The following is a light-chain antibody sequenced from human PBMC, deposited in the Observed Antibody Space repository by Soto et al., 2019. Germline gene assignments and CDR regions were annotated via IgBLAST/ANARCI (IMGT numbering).Light chain of an antibody. Sequence: DIQMTQSPSSLSASVGDRVTITCRASETVSTYLNWYQQKPGKAPKLLIYGVSNLYSGVPSRFSGSGSGTDFPLTLSSLQPEDFATYYCHQSYSPVVYTFGQGTKVEI. V-gene: IGKV1-39*01. CDR2: GVS. CDR1: ETVSTY. CDR3: HQSYSPVVYT. J-gene: IGKJ2*01.